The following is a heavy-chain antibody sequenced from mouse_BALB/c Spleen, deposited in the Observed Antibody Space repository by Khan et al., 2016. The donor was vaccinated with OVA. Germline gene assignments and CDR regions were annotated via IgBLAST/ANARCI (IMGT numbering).Heavy chain of an antibody. Sequence: QVQLKQSGPELVRPGVSVKISCKGSGYTFTDYAMHWVKQSHAKSLEWIGLISTYSGNTNYNQKFKGKATMTVDKSSSTAYMELARLTSEDSAIYYWARPAYDGYYDDWGQGTTLTVSS. D-gene: IGHD2-3*01. CDR3: ARPAYDGYYDD. CDR2: ISTYSGNT. J-gene: IGHJ2*01. CDR1: GYTFTDYA. V-gene: IGHV1S137*01.